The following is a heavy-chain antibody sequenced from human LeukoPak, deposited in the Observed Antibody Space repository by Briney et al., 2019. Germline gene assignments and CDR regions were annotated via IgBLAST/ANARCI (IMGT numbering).Heavy chain of an antibody. CDR3: AREGSMVRGTPAYYYYMDV. J-gene: IGHJ6*03. CDR2: IYTSGST. Sequence: PSETLSLTCTVSGGSISSYYWSWTRQPAGKGLEWIGRIYTSGSTNYNPSLKSRVTMSVDTSKNQFSLKLSSVTAADTAVYYCAREGSMVRGTPAYYYYMDVWGKGTTVTVSS. D-gene: IGHD3-10*01. V-gene: IGHV4-4*07. CDR1: GGSISSYY.